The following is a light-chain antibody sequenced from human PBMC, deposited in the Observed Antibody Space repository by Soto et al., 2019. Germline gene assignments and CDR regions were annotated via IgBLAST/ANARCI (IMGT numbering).Light chain of an antibody. V-gene: IGKV4-1*01. CDR3: QQYYSTLT. CDR1: QSILYTSTNNNY. J-gene: IGKJ4*01. CDR2: WAS. Sequence: DIVMTQSPDSLAVSLGERATINCKSSQSILYTSTNNNYLAWYQQKPGQPPKLLIYWASTRESGVPVRFSGSGSGTDFTLTISSLHTEDVAVYYCQQYYSTLTFGGGTKVDIK.